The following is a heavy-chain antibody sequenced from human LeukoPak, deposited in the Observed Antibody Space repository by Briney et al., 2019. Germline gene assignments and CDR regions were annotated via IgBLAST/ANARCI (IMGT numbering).Heavy chain of an antibody. J-gene: IGHJ5*02. CDR3: AREALVVVPAAGQGQFDP. V-gene: IGHV4-30-4*08. Sequence: SETLSLTCTVSGGSISSGDYYWSWIRQPPGKGLEWIGYIYYSGSTYYNPSLKSRVTISVDTSKNQFSLKLSSVTAADTAVYYCAREALVVVPAAGQGQFDPWGQGTLVTVSS. CDR2: IYYSGST. D-gene: IGHD2-2*01. CDR1: GGSISSGDYY.